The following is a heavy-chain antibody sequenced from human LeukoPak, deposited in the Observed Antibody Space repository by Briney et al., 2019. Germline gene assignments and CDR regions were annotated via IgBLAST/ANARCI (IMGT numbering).Heavy chain of an antibody. CDR3: VLGSPFDY. CDR2: ISSSSRSI. CDR1: GFNHSSYS. J-gene: IGHJ4*02. V-gene: IGHV3-48*02. Sequence: GGPVRLLCAASGFNHSSYSMMWVRQAPGKGLEWVSYISSSSRSIYYADSVKGRFTISRDNANNSLSLQMNSLRDEDTAVYYCVLGSPFDYWGQGTLVTVSS. D-gene: IGHD3-10*01.